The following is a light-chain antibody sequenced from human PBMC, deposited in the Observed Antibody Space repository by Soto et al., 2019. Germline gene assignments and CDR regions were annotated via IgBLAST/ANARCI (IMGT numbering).Light chain of an antibody. CDR1: SSDVGGYNY. CDR2: GVN. CDR3: QSYDGTLSGSYV. Sequence: QSALTQPPSASGSPGQSVAISCTGTSSDVGGYNYVSWYQQHPGKAPKLMIYGVNKRPSGVPDRFSGSKSGNTASLTVSGLQAEDEADYYCQSYDGTLSGSYVFGIGTKVTVL. J-gene: IGLJ1*01. V-gene: IGLV2-8*01.